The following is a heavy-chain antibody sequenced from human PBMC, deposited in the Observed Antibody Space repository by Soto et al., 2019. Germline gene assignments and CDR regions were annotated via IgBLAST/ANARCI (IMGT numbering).Heavy chain of an antibody. CDR2: ISGSGDST. V-gene: IGHV3-23*01. J-gene: IGHJ6*02. CDR3: AKDRDGAAAGPTKFYGMDV. Sequence: EVQLLESGGGLVQPGGSLRLSCAASGFTFSSYAMSWVRQAPGKGLEWVSVISGSGDSTYYADSVRGRFTISRDNSKNPRYLQMTSLRAEDTAVYYCAKDRDGAAAGPTKFYGMDVWGQGTTVTVSS. CDR1: GFTFSSYA. D-gene: IGHD6-13*01.